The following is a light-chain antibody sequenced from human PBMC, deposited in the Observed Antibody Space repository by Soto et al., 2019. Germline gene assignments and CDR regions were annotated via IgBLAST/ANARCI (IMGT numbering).Light chain of an antibody. CDR2: AAS. CDR1: QGISSY. Sequence: DIQLTQSPSFLSASVGDRVTITCRASQGISSYLAWYQQYPGKAPKLLIYAASTLQSGVPSRFSGSGSGTEFTLTISSLQPEDFATYYCQRLNGYFFGPGTKVDIK. CDR3: QRLNGYF. J-gene: IGKJ3*01. V-gene: IGKV1-9*01.